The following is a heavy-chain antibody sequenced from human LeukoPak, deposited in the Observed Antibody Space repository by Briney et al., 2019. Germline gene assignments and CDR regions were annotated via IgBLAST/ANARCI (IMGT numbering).Heavy chain of an antibody. CDR1: GGSISSYY. J-gene: IGHJ2*01. D-gene: IGHD4-17*01. V-gene: IGHV4-59*01. CDR2: IYYSGST. CDR3: ARSGDYGDYGFWYFDL. Sequence: PSETLSLTCTVSGGSISSYYWSWIRQPPGKGLEWIGYIYYSGSTNYNPSLKSRVTISVDTSKNQFSLKLSSVTAADTAVYYCARSGDYGDYGFWYFDLWGRGTLVTVSS.